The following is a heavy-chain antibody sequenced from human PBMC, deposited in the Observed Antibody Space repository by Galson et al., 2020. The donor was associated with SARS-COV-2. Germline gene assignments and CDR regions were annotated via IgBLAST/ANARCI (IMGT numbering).Heavy chain of an antibody. CDR3: ARDRSSGYYGPLDY. Sequence: GGSLRLSCAASGFTFSIYAMHWVRQAPGKGLEWVAVISYDGSNKYYADSVKGRFTISRDNSKNTLYLQMNSLRAEDTAVYYCARDRSSGYYGPLDYWGQGTLVTVSS. V-gene: IGHV3-30-3*01. CDR1: GFTFSIYA. J-gene: IGHJ4*02. CDR2: ISYDGSNK. D-gene: IGHD3-22*01.